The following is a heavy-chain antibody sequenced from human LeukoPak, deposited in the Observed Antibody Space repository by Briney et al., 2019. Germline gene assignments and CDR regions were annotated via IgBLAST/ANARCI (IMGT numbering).Heavy chain of an antibody. D-gene: IGHD2-8*01. V-gene: IGHV3-23*01. CDR1: GFTFSSYA. CDR2: ISGSGGST. CDR3: AKDQPVQIGLFDY. Sequence: GGSLRLSCAASGFTFSSYAMSWVRPAPGKGLEWVSYISGSGGSTYYADSVKGRFTISRDNSKNTLYLQINSLRAEDTAVYYCAKDQPVQIGLFDYWGQGTLVTVSS. J-gene: IGHJ4*02.